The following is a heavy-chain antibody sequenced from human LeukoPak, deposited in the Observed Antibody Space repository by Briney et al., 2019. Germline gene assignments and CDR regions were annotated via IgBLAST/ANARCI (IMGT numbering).Heavy chain of an antibody. D-gene: IGHD3-22*01. J-gene: IGHJ4*02. Sequence: SVKVSSKASGGTFSSCAISWVRQAPGQGLEWMGGIIPIFGTANHAQKFQGRVTITTDESTSTAYMELSSLRSEDTAVYYCARALRGLYDSSGYDYWGQGTLVTVSS. CDR2: IIPIFGTA. CDR1: GGTFSSCA. V-gene: IGHV1-69*05. CDR3: ARALRGLYDSSGYDY.